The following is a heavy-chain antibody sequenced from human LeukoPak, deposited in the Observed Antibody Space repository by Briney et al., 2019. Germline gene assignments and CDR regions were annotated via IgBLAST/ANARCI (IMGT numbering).Heavy chain of an antibody. V-gene: IGHV4-61*02. CDR3: ARETPRGAFDI. J-gene: IGHJ3*02. CDR2: IYTSGST. Sequence: ASETLSLTCTVSGGSISSSSYYWSWIRQPAGKGLEWIGRIYTSGSTNYNPSLKSRVTISVDTSKNQFSLKLSSVTAADTAVYYCARETPRGAFDIWGQGTMVTVSS. CDR1: GGSISSSSYY.